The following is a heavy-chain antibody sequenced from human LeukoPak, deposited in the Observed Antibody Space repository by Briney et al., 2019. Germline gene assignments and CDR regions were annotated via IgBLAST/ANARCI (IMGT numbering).Heavy chain of an antibody. J-gene: IGHJ4*02. CDR2: IKQDGSEK. V-gene: IGHV3-7*01. CDR3: AKAALSVGELVRYFDY. D-gene: IGHD3-16*01. CDR1: GFTFSSYW. Sequence: GGSLRLSCAASGFTFSSYWMSWVRQAPGKGLEWVANIKQDGSEKYYVDSVKGRFTISRDNAKNSLYLQMNSLRAEDTAVYYCAKAALSVGELVRYFDYWGQGTLVTVSS.